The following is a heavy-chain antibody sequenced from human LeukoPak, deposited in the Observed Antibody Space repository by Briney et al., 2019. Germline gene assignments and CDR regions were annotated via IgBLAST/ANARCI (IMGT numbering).Heavy chain of an antibody. Sequence: GGSLRLSCAASGFTFSSYAMHWVRQAPGKGLEWVAVISYDGSNKYYADSVKGRFTISRDNSKNTLYLQMNSLRAEDTAVYYCARGEGACWGQGTLVTVSS. D-gene: IGHD3-16*01. CDR3: ARGEGAC. CDR1: GFTFSSYA. J-gene: IGHJ4*02. V-gene: IGHV3-30*04. CDR2: ISYDGSNK.